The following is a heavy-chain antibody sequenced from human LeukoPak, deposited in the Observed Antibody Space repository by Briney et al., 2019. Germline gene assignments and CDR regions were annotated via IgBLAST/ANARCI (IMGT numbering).Heavy chain of an antibody. Sequence: SETLSLTCTVSGGSISSYYWSWIRQPPGRGLEWIGYIYYTGSTTYNPSLKSRVTISVDTSKNQFFLKLGSVTAADTAVYYCARLIGSSTVADYWGQGTLVTVSS. V-gene: IGHV4-59*08. D-gene: IGHD1-14*01. CDR2: IYYTGST. CDR3: ARLIGSSTVADY. CDR1: GGSISSYY. J-gene: IGHJ4*02.